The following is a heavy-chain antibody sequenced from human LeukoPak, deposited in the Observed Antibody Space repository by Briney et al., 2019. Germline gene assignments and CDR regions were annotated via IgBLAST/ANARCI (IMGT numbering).Heavy chain of an antibody. CDR3: ARGPLTRGYSYGVFDY. D-gene: IGHD5-18*01. V-gene: IGHV1-18*01. CDR2: ISAYNGNT. CDR1: GYTFTNYG. Sequence: ASVKVSCTASGYTFTNYGISWVRQAPGQGLEWMGWISAYNGNTNYAQKFQGRVTVTTDTSTSTAYMEVRSLRSDDTAVYYCARGPLTRGYSYGVFDYWGQGTLVTVSS. J-gene: IGHJ4*02.